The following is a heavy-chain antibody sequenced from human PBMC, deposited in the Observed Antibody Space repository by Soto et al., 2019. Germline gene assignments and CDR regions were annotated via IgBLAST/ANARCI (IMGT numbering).Heavy chain of an antibody. CDR2: INPNSGGR. Sequence: EASVKVSCKASGYTFTVYYMHWVRQAPGQGLEWMGWINPNSGGRSYAQKFQGRVTMSRDTSISTAYMELSRLRSDDTAVYYCARALLIIAVAGINFGYWGQGTLVTVSS. J-gene: IGHJ4*02. CDR3: ARALLIIAVAGINFGY. CDR1: GYTFTVYY. V-gene: IGHV1-2*02. D-gene: IGHD6-19*01.